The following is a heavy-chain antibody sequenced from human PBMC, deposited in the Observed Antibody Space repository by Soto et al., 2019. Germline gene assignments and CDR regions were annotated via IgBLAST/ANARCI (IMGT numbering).Heavy chain of an antibody. CDR3: SFAPNWTYQLTRY. Sequence: ASVKVSCKASGYTFTSYAMHWVRQAPGQRLEWMGWINAGNGNTKYSQKFQGRVTITRDTSASTAYMELSGLKSEDTAVYYCSFAPNWTYQLTRYWGRGTQVTVSS. CDR2: INAGNGNT. V-gene: IGHV1-3*01. CDR1: GYTFTSYA. J-gene: IGHJ4*02. D-gene: IGHD2-2*01.